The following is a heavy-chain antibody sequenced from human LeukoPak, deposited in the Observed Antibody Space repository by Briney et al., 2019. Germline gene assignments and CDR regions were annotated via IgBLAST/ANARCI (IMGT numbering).Heavy chain of an antibody. J-gene: IGHJ6*03. D-gene: IGHD1-26*01. V-gene: IGHV3-30*02. CDR1: GFTFSSYG. Sequence: GGSLRLSCAASGFTFSSYGMHWVRQAPGKGLEWVAFIRYDGSNKYYADSVKGRLTISRDNSKNTLYLQMNSLRAEDTAVYYCAKGGGFSGSYLFYYYYYMDVWGKGTTVTVSS. CDR3: AKGGGFSGSYLFYYYYYMDV. CDR2: IRYDGSNK.